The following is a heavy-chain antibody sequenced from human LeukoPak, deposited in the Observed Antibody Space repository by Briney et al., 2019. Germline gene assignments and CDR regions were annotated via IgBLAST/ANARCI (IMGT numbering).Heavy chain of an antibody. V-gene: IGHV3-72*01. J-gene: IGHJ4*02. CDR2: IRNKADSYST. CDR1: GFTFSDHY. Sequence: PGGSLRLSCAASGFTFSDHYMDWVRQAPGKGLEWVGRIRNKADSYSTEYAASVKGRFTISRDDSENSLYLQMNSLTTDDTAVYFCARVWRVRYFDYWGQGTLVTVSS. D-gene: IGHD2-21*01. CDR3: ARVWRVRYFDY.